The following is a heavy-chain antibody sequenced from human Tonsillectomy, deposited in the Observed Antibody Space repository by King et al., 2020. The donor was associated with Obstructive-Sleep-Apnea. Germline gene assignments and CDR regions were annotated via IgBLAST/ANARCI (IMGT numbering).Heavy chain of an antibody. D-gene: IGHD5-12*01. CDR2: IWYDETKK. V-gene: IGHV3-33*01. CDR3: AREAKKWLQTAYFDL. J-gene: IGHJ4*02. CDR1: GFTLRNYG. Sequence: VQLVESGGGVVRPGQSLRLSCATSGFTLRNYGMHWVRQAQGKGLEWVAVIWYDETKKNYADSVKGRFTISRDNSNNTLYLEMNSLRAEDTAVYYCAREAKKWLQTAYFDLWGQGTLVAVSS.